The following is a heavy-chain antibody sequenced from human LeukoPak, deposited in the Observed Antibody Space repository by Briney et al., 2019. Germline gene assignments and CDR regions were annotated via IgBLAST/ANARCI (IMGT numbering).Heavy chain of an antibody. J-gene: IGHJ6*02. CDR1: GFTFSSYW. Sequence: PGGSLRLSCVASGFTFSSYWMHWVRQAPGKGLVWVSRINSDGSNTNYADSVKGRFTISRDSSKNTLFLQMNSLRAEDTAVYYCASDDYGSGSYYNGSPYYYGMDVWGQGTTVTVSS. CDR2: INSDGSNT. V-gene: IGHV3-74*01. CDR3: ASDDYGSGSYYNGSPYYYGMDV. D-gene: IGHD3-10*01.